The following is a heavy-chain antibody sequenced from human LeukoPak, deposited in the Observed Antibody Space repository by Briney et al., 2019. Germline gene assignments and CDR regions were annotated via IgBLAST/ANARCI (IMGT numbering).Heavy chain of an antibody. CDR1: GFTFSSYG. J-gene: IGHJ6*02. CDR2: ISYDGSNE. V-gene: IGHV3-30*18. CDR3: AKSSRASGYGMDV. Sequence: PGGSLRLSCAASGFTFSSYGMHWVRQAPGKGLEWVAVISYDGSNEYYADSVKGRFTISRDNSKNTLYLQMNSLRAEDTAVYYCAKSSRASGYGMDVWGQGTTVTVSS. D-gene: IGHD3-10*01.